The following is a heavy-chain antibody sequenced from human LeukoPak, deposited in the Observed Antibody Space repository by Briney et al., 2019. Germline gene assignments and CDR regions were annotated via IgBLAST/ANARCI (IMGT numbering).Heavy chain of an antibody. J-gene: IGHJ6*03. Sequence: PGRSLRLSCAASGFTFKDYAMHWVRQAPGKGLEWVSRVSWNGGSIGYADSVKGRFTISRDNAKNSLYLQMNSLRAEDTAVYYCARALGGHSLNYYYYYMDVWGKGTTVTVSS. CDR3: ARALGGHSLNYYYYYMDV. D-gene: IGHD3-16*01. CDR2: VSWNGGSI. V-gene: IGHV3-9*01. CDR1: GFTFKDYA.